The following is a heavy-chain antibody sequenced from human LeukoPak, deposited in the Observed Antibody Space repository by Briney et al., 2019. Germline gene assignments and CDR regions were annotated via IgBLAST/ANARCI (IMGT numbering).Heavy chain of an antibody. J-gene: IGHJ4*02. CDR3: TKAKEQWVVPSFDS. V-gene: IGHV3-23*01. CDR2: ISGGGGTT. CDR1: GFTFRSYA. D-gene: IGHD6-19*01. Sequence: GGSLRLSCAASGFTFRSYAISLVRQAPGKGLEWISAISGGGGTTYYADSVKGRFTISTDNSKNALYLQMSSLRAEDTAVYYCTKAKEQWVVPSFDSWGQGTLVTVSS.